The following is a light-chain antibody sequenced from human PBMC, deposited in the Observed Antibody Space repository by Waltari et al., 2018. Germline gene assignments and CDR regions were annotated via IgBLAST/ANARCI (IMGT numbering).Light chain of an antibody. CDR2: EVI. CDR1: SSHVAFYYF. V-gene: IGLV2-23*02. Sequence: QAALTQPAPGSGAPGKSNPHPCPGPSSHVAFYYFFSWYQHPPDKAPKLLVYEVIERPSGVSSRFSGSKSGNTASLTISGLQAEDEADYYCCSYAGRNIWVFGGGTKVTVL. J-gene: IGLJ3*02. CDR3: CSYAGRNIWV.